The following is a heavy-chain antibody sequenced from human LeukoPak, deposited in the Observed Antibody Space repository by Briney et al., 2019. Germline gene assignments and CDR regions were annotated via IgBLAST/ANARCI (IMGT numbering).Heavy chain of an antibody. CDR3: AGGDRPNDYYYYYYMDV. D-gene: IGHD3-16*02. CDR1: EYTFTGYY. CDR2: IHPNSGGT. V-gene: IGHV1-2*02. Sequence: ASVNVSCKASEYTFTGYYMHWVRQAPGQGLGWMGWIHPNSGGTNYAQKLQGRVTMTRDTSISTAYMELSRLRSDDTAVYYCAGGDRPNDYYYYYYMDVWGKGTTVTVSS. J-gene: IGHJ6*03.